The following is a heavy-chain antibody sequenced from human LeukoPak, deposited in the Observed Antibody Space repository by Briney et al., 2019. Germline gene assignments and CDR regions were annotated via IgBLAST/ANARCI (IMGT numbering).Heavy chain of an antibody. J-gene: IGHJ6*02. V-gene: IGHV3-21*01. D-gene: IGHD2-15*01. Sequence: GGSLRLSCAASGFTFSSYSMNWVRQAPGKGLEWVSSISSSSSYIYYADSVKGRFTISRDNAKNSLYLQMNSLRAEDTAVYYCARGKCSGGSCYSFYYYYGMDVWGQGTTVTVSS. CDR1: GFTFSSYS. CDR2: ISSSSSYI. CDR3: ARGKCSGGSCYSFYYYYGMDV.